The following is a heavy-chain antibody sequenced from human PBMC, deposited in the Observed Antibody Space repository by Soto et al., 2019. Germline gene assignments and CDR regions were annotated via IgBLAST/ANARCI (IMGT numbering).Heavy chain of an antibody. J-gene: IGHJ5*02. D-gene: IGHD2-15*01. Sequence: QVQLVESGGDVVQPGRSLRLSCAASGFTFSSSGMHWVRQAPGKGLEWVAVVSYDGSNKYYADSVKGRFTISTDNSKDTLYLQMNSLRAEDTAVYYCAKQADGGGYCSGGSCYSSSWFDPWGQGTLVTVSS. CDR1: GFTFSSSG. CDR2: VSYDGSNK. V-gene: IGHV3-30*18. CDR3: AKQADGGGYCSGGSCYSSSWFDP.